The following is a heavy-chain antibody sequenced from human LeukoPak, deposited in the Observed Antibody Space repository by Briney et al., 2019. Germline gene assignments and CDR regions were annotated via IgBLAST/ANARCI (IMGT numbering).Heavy chain of an antibody. D-gene: IGHD7-27*01. CDR3: ARDLNWETY. CDR2: VNQGGTEK. CDR1: GFTFSSQW. J-gene: IGHJ4*02. Sequence: GGSLRLSCAASGFTFSSQWMSWVRQAPGKGLEWVANVNQGGTEKYYVDSVKGRFTISRDNAENSLYLQMNSLRAEDTAVYYCARDLNWETYWGQGTLVSVSS. V-gene: IGHV3-7*01.